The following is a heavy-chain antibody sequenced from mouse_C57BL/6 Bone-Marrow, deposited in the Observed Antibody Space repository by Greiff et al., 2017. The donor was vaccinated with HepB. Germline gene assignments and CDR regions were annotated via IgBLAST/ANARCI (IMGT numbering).Heavy chain of an antibody. CDR1: GFTLSSYA. Sequence: EVMLVESGGGLVKPGGSLKLSCAASGFTLSSYAMSWVRQTPEKRLEWVATISDGGSYTYYPDNVKGRFTISRDNAKNNLYLQMSHLKSEDTAMYYCARGGPTIVTTWYFDVWGTGTTVTVSS. D-gene: IGHD2-5*01. CDR2: ISDGGSYT. CDR3: ARGGPTIVTTWYFDV. V-gene: IGHV5-4*03. J-gene: IGHJ1*03.